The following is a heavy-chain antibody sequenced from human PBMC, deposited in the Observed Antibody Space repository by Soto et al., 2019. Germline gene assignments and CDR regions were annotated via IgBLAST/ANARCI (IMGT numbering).Heavy chain of an antibody. J-gene: IGHJ3*02. CDR3: ARGRAARGFSDAFDI. Sequence: PSETLSLTCTVSGGSISSYYWSWIRQPAGKGLEWIGRIYTSGSTNYNPSLKSRVTMSVDTSKNQFSLKLSSVTAADTAVYYCARGRAARGFSDAFDIWGQGTMVTVSS. CDR2: IYTSGST. CDR1: GGSISSYY. D-gene: IGHD6-6*01. V-gene: IGHV4-4*07.